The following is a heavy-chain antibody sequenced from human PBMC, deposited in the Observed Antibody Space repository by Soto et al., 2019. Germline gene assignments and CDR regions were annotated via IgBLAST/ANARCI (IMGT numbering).Heavy chain of an antibody. CDR2: IYYSGST. V-gene: IGHV4-59*01. Sequence: SETLSLTCTVSGGSISSYYWSWIRQPPGKGLEWIGYIYYSGSTNYNPSLKSRVTISVDTSKNQFSLKLSSVTAADTAVYYCARARGVAGRWGFDYWGQGTMVTVSS. CDR1: GGSISSYY. D-gene: IGHD6-19*01. J-gene: IGHJ4*02. CDR3: ARARGVAGRWGFDY.